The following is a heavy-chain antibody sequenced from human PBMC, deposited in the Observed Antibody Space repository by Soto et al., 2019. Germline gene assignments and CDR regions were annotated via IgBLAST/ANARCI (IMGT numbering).Heavy chain of an antibody. CDR2: IYYSGST. J-gene: IGHJ4*02. Sequence: PSQTLSLTCTVSGGPIRRYYWSWIRPPPGKGLEWIGYIYYSGSTNYNPSLKSRVTISVDTSKNQFSLKLSSVTAADTAVYYCARTGVSGGARHYFDYWGQGTLVTGSS. V-gene: IGHV4-59*01. CDR3: ARTGVSGGARHYFDY. CDR1: GGPIRRYY. D-gene: IGHD2-15*01.